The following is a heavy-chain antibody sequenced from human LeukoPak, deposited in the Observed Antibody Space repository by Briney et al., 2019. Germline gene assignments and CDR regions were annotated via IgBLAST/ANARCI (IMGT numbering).Heavy chain of an antibody. D-gene: IGHD3-10*01. Sequence: GGSLRLSCAASGFTVRNNYMSWVRQAPGKGLEWVSVIYSGGSTYYADSVKGRFTISRDNSKNTLYLQMNSLRAEDSAVYFCATGERMVRGDGVDYWGQGTLVTVSS. CDR2: IYSGGST. CDR1: GFTVRNNY. V-gene: IGHV3-66*01. CDR3: ATGERMVRGDGVDY. J-gene: IGHJ4*02.